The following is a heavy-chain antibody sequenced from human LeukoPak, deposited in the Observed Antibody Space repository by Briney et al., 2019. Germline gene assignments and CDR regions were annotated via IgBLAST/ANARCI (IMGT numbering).Heavy chain of an antibody. D-gene: IGHD3-10*01. CDR3: ASYSSSRGDIEY. CDR2: IKQDGSEK. J-gene: IGHJ4*02. CDR1: GFTFSTFW. Sequence: GGSLRLSCAASGFTFSTFWMNWVRQAPGKGLEWVANIKQDGSEKHYLDSVKGRFTISRDNAKNSLYLQMNSLRAEDTAVYHCASYSSSRGDIEYWGQGTLVTVSS. V-gene: IGHV3-7*02.